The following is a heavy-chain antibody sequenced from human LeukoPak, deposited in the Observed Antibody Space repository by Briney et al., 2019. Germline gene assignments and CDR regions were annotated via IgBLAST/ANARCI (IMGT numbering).Heavy chain of an antibody. V-gene: IGHV3-7*01. CDR2: IKQDGSEK. CDR1: GFTFSSYW. CDR3: ARDSDYDFWRGTFDY. D-gene: IGHD3-3*01. J-gene: IGHJ4*02. Sequence: QSGGSLRLSCAASGFTFSSYWMSWVRQAPGKGLEWVANIKQDGSEKYYVDSVKGRFTISRDNAKNSLYLQMNSLRAEDTAVYYCARDSDYDFWRGTFDYWGQGTLVTVSS.